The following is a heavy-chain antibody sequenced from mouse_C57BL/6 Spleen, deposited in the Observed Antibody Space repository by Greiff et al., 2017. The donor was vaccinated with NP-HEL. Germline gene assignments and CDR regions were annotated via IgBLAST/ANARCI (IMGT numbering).Heavy chain of an antibody. CDR3: ARRSDYDVGAMDY. CDR2: ISSGSSTI. Sequence: EVKLVESGGGLVKPGGSLKLSCAASGFTFSDYGMHWVRQAPEKGLEWVAYISSGSSTIYYADTVKGRFTISRDNAKNTLFLQMTSLRSEDTAMYYCARRSDYDVGAMDYWGQRTSVTVSS. J-gene: IGHJ4*01. V-gene: IGHV5-17*01. D-gene: IGHD2-4*01. CDR1: GFTFSDYG.